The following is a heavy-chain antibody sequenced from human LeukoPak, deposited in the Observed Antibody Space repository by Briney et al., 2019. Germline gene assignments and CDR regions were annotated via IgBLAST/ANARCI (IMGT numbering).Heavy chain of an antibody. V-gene: IGHV3-48*03. CDR3: ARGYGIVGATFDY. D-gene: IGHD1-26*01. J-gene: IGHJ4*02. CDR1: GFTFSSYE. CDR2: ISSSGSTI. Sequence: GGSLRLSCAASGFTFSSYEMNWVRQAPGKGLEWVSYISSSGSTIYYAASVKGRFTISRDNAKNSLYLQMNSLRAEDTAVYYCARGYGIVGATFDYWGQGTLVTVSS.